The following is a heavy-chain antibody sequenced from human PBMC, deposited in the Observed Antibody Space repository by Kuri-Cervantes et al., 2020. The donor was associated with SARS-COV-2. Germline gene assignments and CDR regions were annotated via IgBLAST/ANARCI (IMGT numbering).Heavy chain of an antibody. CDR2: IRYDGSNK. J-gene: IGHJ2*01. Sequence: GESLKISCAASRFNFSKDDIQWVRQAPSKGLEWVAFIRYDGSNKYYADSVKGRFTISRDNSKNTLYLQMNSLRAGDTAVYYCARDGDILTDWYFDLWGRGTLVTVSS. CDR3: ARDGDILTDWYFDL. V-gene: IGHV3-30*02. D-gene: IGHD3-9*01. CDR1: RFNFSKDD.